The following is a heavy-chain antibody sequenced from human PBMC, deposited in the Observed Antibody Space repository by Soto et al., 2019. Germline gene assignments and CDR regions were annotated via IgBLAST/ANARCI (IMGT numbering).Heavy chain of an antibody. CDR2: IYYSGST. D-gene: IGHD2-15*01. CDR3: ARNSGGGSCDY. CDR1: GGSISSGGYY. V-gene: IGHV4-31*03. Sequence: PSETLSLTCTVSGGSISSGGYYWSWIRQHPGKGLEWIGYIYYSGSTYYDPSLKSRVTISVDTSKNQFSLKLSSVTAADTAVYYCARNSGGGSCDYWGQGTLVTVSS. J-gene: IGHJ4*02.